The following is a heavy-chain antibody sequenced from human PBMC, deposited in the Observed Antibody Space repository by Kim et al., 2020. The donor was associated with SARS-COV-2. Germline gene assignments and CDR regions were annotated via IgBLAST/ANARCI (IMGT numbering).Heavy chain of an antibody. D-gene: IGHD6-6*01. Sequence: YSPSFEGQVNISADKSISTTYLQWSSLKASDTAIYYCARPRGNSSSSIFDFWGQGTLVTVSS. J-gene: IGHJ4*02. CDR3: ARPRGNSSSSIFDF. V-gene: IGHV5-51*01.